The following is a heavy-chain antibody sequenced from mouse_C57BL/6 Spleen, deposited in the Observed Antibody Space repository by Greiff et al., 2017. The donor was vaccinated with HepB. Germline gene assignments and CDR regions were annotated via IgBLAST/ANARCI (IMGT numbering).Heavy chain of an antibody. CDR1: GYTFTDYY. V-gene: IGHV1-75*01. CDR3: ARRGTGTRKNYAMDY. J-gene: IGHJ4*01. CDR2: IFPGSGST. Sequence: QVQLQQSGPELVKPGASVKISCKASGYTFTDYYINWVKQRPGQGLEWIGWIFPGSGSTYYNEKFKGKATLTVDKSSSTAYMLLSSLTSEDSAVYFCARRGTGTRKNYAMDYWGQGTSVTVSS. D-gene: IGHD4-1*01.